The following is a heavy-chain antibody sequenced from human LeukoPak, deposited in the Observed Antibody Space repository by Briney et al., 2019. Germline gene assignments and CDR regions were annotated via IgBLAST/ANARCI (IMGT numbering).Heavy chain of an antibody. J-gene: IGHJ4*02. CDR1: GYTFTGYY. Sequence: ASVKVSCKACGYTFTGYYLHWVRQAPGQGLEWMGWINPNSGGTNYAQKFQGRVTMTRDTSISTAYMEVSRLRSDDTAVYYCARVGGPGYSSGWYGYWGQGTLVTVSS. V-gene: IGHV1-2*02. CDR2: INPNSGGT. CDR3: ARVGGPGYSSGWYGY. D-gene: IGHD6-19*01.